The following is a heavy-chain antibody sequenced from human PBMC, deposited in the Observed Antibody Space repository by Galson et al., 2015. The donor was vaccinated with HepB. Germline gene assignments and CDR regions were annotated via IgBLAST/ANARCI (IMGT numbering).Heavy chain of an antibody. V-gene: IGHV1-69*13. Sequence: SVKVSCKAPGGTFSNFAFSWVRQAPGQGLECLGGIIPLFHTARYTQKFQGRVSITADELTCTVYMEMSRLTSEDTAVYYCATDSPRGTLGGNYYYRMDVWGKGTTVIVSS. CDR1: GGTFSNFA. J-gene: IGHJ6*04. D-gene: IGHD1-26*01. CDR3: ATDSPRGTLGGNYYYRMDV. CDR2: IIPLFHTA.